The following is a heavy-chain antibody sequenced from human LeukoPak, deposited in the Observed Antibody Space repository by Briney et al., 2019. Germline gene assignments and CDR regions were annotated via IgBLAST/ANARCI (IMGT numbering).Heavy chain of an antibody. CDR1: CGSISSSSYY. Sequence: PSETLSLTCTVSCGSISSSSYYWGWIRQPPGKGLEWIGSIYYSGSTYYNPSLKSRVTISVDRSENQFSLKLSSVTAADTAEYYCARRRAMTPSTGFDYWGQGTLVTVSS. D-gene: IGHD2-8*02. CDR3: ARRRAMTPSTGFDY. J-gene: IGHJ4*02. CDR2: IYYSGST. V-gene: IGHV4-39*01.